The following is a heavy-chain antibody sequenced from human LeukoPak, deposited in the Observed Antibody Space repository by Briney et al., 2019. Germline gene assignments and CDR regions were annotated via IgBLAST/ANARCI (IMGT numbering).Heavy chain of an antibody. J-gene: IGHJ4*02. CDR3: ARYYYDSSGYLDY. D-gene: IGHD3-22*01. CDR1: GFTFSSYG. V-gene: IGHV3-30*02. Sequence: GGSLRLSCAASGFTFSSYGMHWVRQAPGKGLEWVAFIRYDGSNKYYADSVKGRFTISRDNSKNTLYLQMNSLRAEDTAVYYCARYYYDSSGYLDYWGPGTLVTVSS. CDR2: IRYDGSNK.